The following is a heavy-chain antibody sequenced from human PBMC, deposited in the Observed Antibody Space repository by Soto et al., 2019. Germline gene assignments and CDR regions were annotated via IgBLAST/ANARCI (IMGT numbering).Heavy chain of an antibody. V-gene: IGHV2-5*02. Sequence: QITLKESGPTLVKPSQTLTLTCTFSGFSLSTSGVGVGWIRQPPGKALEWLALIYWDDDKRYSPSLKSRLTITKDTSKNQVVLTMTNMDPVDTATYYCAHVYGGYDNFDYWGQGTLVTVSS. J-gene: IGHJ4*02. D-gene: IGHD5-12*01. CDR3: AHVYGGYDNFDY. CDR2: IYWDDDK. CDR1: GFSLSTSGVG.